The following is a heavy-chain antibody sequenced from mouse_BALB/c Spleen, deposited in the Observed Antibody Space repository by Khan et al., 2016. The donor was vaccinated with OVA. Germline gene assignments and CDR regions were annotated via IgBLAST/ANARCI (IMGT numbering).Heavy chain of an antibody. V-gene: IGHV2-6-4*01. CDR1: GFSLSRYN. CDR3: ARAYYRYDGYYAMDY. D-gene: IGHD2-14*01. CDR2: VWGGGGT. Sequence: QVQLKQSGPGLVAPSQSLSITCTVSGFSLSRYNIHWVRQPPGKGLEWLGMVWGGGGTDYNYTLKSRLTISKANSKSQVFVKMTRLQTEDTAMYYCARAYYRYDGYYAMDYWGQGTSVTVSS. J-gene: IGHJ4*01.